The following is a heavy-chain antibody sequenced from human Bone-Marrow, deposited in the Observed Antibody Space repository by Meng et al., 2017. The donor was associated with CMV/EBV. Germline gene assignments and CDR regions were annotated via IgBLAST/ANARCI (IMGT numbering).Heavy chain of an antibody. CDR1: GGSISGDKG. CDR3: ARRPYYDSTGYFYN. Sequence: SGGSISGDKGWTWSRQPPGKGLEWIGELHQSGSTNYNPSLKSRVTISVDKSKNQFSLKPNSVTAADTAVYYCARRPYYDSTGYFYNWGQGTLVTVSS. J-gene: IGHJ4*02. V-gene: IGHV4-4*02. D-gene: IGHD3-22*01. CDR2: LHQSGST.